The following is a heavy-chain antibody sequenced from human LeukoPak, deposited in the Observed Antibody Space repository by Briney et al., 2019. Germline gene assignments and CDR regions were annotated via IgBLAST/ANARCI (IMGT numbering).Heavy chain of an antibody. CDR3: ARGRGYYDSSGYY. Sequence: SETLSLTCAVYGGSFGGYYWSWIRQPLGKGLEWIGEINHSGSTNYNPSLKSRVTISVDTSKNQFSLKLSSVTAADTAVYYCARGRGYYDSSGYYWGQGTLVAVSS. CDR2: INHSGST. J-gene: IGHJ4*02. D-gene: IGHD3-22*01. V-gene: IGHV4-34*01. CDR1: GGSFGGYY.